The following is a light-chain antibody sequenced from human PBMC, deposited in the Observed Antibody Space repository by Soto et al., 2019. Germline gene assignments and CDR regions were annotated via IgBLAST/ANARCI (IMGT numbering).Light chain of an antibody. CDR2: GAS. Sequence: EIVLTQPPGPLSVSPGDRVTLSCRASQTVNNNYLAWYQQKPGQAPRLLIYGASTPATGTPARFSGSGSGTHLTLIVSRLEPEDFAVYSCQQYGGSAPWTFGPGTKVDMK. V-gene: IGKV3-20*01. J-gene: IGKJ1*01. CDR1: QTVNNNY. CDR3: QQYGGSAPWT.